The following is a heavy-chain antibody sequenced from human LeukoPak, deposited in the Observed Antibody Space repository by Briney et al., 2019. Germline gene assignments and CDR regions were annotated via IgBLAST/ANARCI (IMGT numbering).Heavy chain of an antibody. CDR3: ATDFAEAFDY. V-gene: IGHV3-30*04. Sequence: GRSLRLSCAASGFTFNSYNMHWVRQAPGKGLEWVAVILYDGSNKYYADPVKGRFTISRDNFKNTLYLQMSSLRTEDTAVYYCATDFAEAFDYWGQGTLVTVSS. CDR1: GFTFNSYN. CDR2: ILYDGSNK. J-gene: IGHJ4*02.